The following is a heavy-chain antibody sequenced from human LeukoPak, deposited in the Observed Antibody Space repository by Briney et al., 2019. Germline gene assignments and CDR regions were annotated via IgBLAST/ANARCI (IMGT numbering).Heavy chain of an antibody. V-gene: IGHV1-46*01. J-gene: IGHJ5*02. CDR1: GCAFTSYY. Sequence: ASVKVSSKASGCAFTSYYMHWVRQAPGQGLEWMGIINPLGGNTNYAQKFQGRVTMTRDMSASTVYMELNSLRSDDTAIYYCARERSLNERDRGWFDPWGQGTLVTVSS. CDR3: ARERSLNERDRGWFDP. CDR2: INPLGGNT. D-gene: IGHD1-1*01.